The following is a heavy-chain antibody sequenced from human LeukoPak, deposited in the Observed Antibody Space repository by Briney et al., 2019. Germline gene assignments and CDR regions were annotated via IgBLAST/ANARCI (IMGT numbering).Heavy chain of an antibody. CDR1: GFSFRSYA. Sequence: PGGSLRLSCAGSGFSFRSYAMNWVRQAPGKGLEWVSGISGSGGRTDYADSVKGRFTISRDNSKNTLYLQMNSLRPVDTAVYYCAKFTTVNMYFHHWGQGTLVTVSS. V-gene: IGHV3-23*01. D-gene: IGHD4-11*01. J-gene: IGHJ1*01. CDR2: ISGSGGRT. CDR3: AKFTTVNMYFHH.